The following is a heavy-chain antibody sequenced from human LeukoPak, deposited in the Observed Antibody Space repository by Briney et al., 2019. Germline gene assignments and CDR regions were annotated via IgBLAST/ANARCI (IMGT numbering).Heavy chain of an antibody. V-gene: IGHV1-69*01. CDR1: GDTFSNYA. CDR2: IIPVFAIA. Sequence: SVKVSRKASGDTFSNYAISWVRQAPGQGLEWMAVIIPVFAIADSAQKFQGRVTITADESTSTVYMEMSSLTSEDTAVYYCARLGYDSSELDYDYYYIDVWGKGTTVTVSS. D-gene: IGHD3-22*01. J-gene: IGHJ6*03. CDR3: ARLGYDSSELDYDYYYIDV.